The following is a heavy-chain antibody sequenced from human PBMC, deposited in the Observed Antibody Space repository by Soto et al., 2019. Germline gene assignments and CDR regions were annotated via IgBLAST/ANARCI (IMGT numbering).Heavy chain of an antibody. V-gene: IGHV3-23*01. CDR3: AHRYGGNYYRWYFDS. CDR2: LTGSGDYT. D-gene: IGHD1-26*01. J-gene: IGHJ4*02. Sequence: GGSLRLSCAASGFTFSNYAMSWVRQAPGKGLEWVSGLTGSGDYTYYADSVKGRFTISRDNSKNTLFLQMNSLSAEDTATYFCAHRYGGNYYRWYFDSWGQGTQVTVSS. CDR1: GFTFSNYA.